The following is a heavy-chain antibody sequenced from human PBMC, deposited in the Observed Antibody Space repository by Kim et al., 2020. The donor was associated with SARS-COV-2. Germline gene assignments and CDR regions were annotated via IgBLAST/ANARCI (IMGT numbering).Heavy chain of an antibody. J-gene: IGHJ4*02. Sequence: GGSLRLSCAASGFTVSSNYMSWVRQAPGKGLEWVSVIYSGGSTYYADSVKGRFTISRDNSKNTLYLQMNSLRAEDTAVYYCAREIGYGDSGDYFDYWGQGTLVTVSS. D-gene: IGHD4-17*01. CDR2: IYSGGST. CDR3: AREIGYGDSGDYFDY. CDR1: GFTVSSNY. V-gene: IGHV3-66*02.